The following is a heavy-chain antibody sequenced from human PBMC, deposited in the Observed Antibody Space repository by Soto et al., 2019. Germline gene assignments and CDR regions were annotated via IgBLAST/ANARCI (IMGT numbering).Heavy chain of an antibody. CDR2: IWYDGSNK. D-gene: IGHD6-13*01. CDR1: GFTFSSYG. Sequence: PGGSLRLSCAASGFTFSSYGMHWVRQAPGKGLEWVAVIWYDGSNKYYADSVKGRFTISRDNSKNTLYLQMNSLRAEDTAVYYCARVSGIAAADPRESDFDYWGQGTLVTVSS. CDR3: ARVSGIAAADPRESDFDY. J-gene: IGHJ4*02. V-gene: IGHV3-33*01.